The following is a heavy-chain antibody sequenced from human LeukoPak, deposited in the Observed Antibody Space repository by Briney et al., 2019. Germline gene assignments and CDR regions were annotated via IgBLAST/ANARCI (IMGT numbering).Heavy chain of an antibody. CDR2: IYTSGST. J-gene: IGHJ6*02. CDR1: GGSISSSSYY. Sequence: PSETLSLTCTVSGGSISSSSYYWGWIRQPPGKGLEWIGSIYTSGSTNYNPSLKSRVTISVDTSKNQFSLKLSSVTAADTAVYYCARDRYDFWSGYYYYYGMDVWGQGTTVTVSS. CDR3: ARDRYDFWSGYYYYYGMDV. V-gene: IGHV4-39*07. D-gene: IGHD3-3*01.